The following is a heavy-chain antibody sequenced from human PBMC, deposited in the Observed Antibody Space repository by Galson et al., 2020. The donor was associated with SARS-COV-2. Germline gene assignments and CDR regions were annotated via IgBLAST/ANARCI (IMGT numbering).Heavy chain of an antibody. CDR3: ARGVVGGGDYFDY. CDR1: GFTVTNTY. J-gene: IGHJ4*02. Sequence: GGSLRLSCAASGFTVTNTYMIRVRQAPGKGLEWVSVIYSGGSTYYADSVKGRFTISRDKSKNTLNLQMNGLTAEDTAVYYCARGVVGGGDYFDYWGQGTPVTVSS. V-gene: IGHV3-53*01. CDR2: IYSGGST. D-gene: IGHD3-22*01.